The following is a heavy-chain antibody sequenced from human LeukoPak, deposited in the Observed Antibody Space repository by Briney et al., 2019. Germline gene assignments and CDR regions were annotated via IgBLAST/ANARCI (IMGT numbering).Heavy chain of an antibody. CDR2: ISGSGGST. D-gene: IGHD3-10*01. J-gene: IGHJ4*02. V-gene: IGHV3-23*01. CDR1: GFTFSSHA. Sequence: GGSLRLSCAASGFTFSSHAMSWVRQAPGKGLEWLSSISGSGGSTYYADSVKGRFTISRDNAKNSLYLQMNSLRAEDTAVYYCASRYGLIWGQGTLVTVSS. CDR3: ASRYGLI.